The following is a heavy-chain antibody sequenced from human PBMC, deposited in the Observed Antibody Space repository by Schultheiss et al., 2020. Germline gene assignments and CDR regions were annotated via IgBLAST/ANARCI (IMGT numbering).Heavy chain of an antibody. CDR3: ARGRRLELLSSYYYYMDV. CDR1: GYTFTGYY. CDR2: INPNSGGT. J-gene: IGHJ6*03. D-gene: IGHD1-7*01. Sequence: ASVKVSCKASGYTFTGYYMHWVRQAPGQGLEWMGWINPNSGGTNYAQKFQGWVTMTRDTSISTAYMELSRLRSDDTAVYYCARGRRLELLSSYYYYMDVWGKGTTVNGYS. V-gene: IGHV1-2*04.